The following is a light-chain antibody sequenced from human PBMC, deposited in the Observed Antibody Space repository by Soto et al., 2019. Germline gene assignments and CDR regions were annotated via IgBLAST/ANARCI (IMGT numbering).Light chain of an antibody. Sequence: QSALTQPPSASGSPGQSVTISCAGTSSDVGGYNDVSWYQQYPGKVPKLMIYEVSERPSGVPDRFSGSKSGNTAFLTVSGLQAEDEADYYCLSYADTAYVFGTGTKVTVL. CDR3: LSYADTAYV. J-gene: IGLJ1*01. CDR1: SSDVGGYND. V-gene: IGLV2-8*01. CDR2: EVS.